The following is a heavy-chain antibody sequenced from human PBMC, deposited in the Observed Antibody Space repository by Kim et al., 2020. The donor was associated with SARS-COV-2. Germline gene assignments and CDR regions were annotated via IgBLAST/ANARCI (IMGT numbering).Heavy chain of an antibody. CDR2: MYHSGSA. V-gene: IGHV4-38-2*02. Sequence: SETLSLTCTVSGYSISGGFYWAWIRQPPGKGLEWIGSMYHSGSAYYNPSLKSRVTISVDTSKNQFSLKLTSVTAADTAVYYCARDCLWVTTVTPNWFDPWGQGTLVTVSS. D-gene: IGHD4-17*01. CDR1: GYSISGGFY. CDR3: ARDCLWVTTVTPNWFDP. J-gene: IGHJ5*02.